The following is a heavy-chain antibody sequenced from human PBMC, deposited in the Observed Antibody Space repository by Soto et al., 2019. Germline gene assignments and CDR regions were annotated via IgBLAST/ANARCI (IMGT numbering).Heavy chain of an antibody. CDR3: AKDPGKYYYDTSGILPDEN. CDR2: ISSDGSNT. J-gene: IGHJ4*02. V-gene: IGHV3-30*18. CDR1: VFIFSDFG. D-gene: IGHD3-22*01. Sequence: GGSLRLSCASSVFIFSDFGMHWVRHSPGKCLDWLAIISSDGSNTLYADSVRGRFTISRDNSKNTLYLQMNSLRAEDTAVYYCAKDPGKYYYDTSGILPDENWGQGTLVRVSS.